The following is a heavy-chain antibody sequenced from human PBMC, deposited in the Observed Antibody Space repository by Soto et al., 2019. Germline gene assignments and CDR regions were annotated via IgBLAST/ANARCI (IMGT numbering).Heavy chain of an antibody. J-gene: IGHJ4*02. D-gene: IGHD1-1*01. Sequence: EVQLVESGGGLTQPGGSLRLSCLVSGVIVSSSHMIWVRQAPGKVLEGVSILYNRGKTNYVDSVKGRFTITRDNSKNTVYLQMNSLRVEDTAVYYCARLTEAERHWGQGALVTVSS. CDR2: LYNRGKT. CDR3: ARLTEAERH. CDR1: GVIVSSSH. V-gene: IGHV3-53*01.